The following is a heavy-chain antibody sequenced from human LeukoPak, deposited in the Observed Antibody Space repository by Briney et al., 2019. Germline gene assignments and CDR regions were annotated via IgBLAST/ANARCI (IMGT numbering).Heavy chain of an antibody. CDR1: GYTFTSFG. CDR2: ISTSSDQR. J-gene: IGHJ4*02. D-gene: IGHD6-25*01. V-gene: IGHV1-18*01. CDR3: ARDTNWQRDY. Sequence: ASVKFSCKASGYTFTSFGIPWVRRAPGQGLEWVGWISTSSDQRRYAHMLQDRVTMTTDTSTSTAYMELRSLRSDDAGVYYCARDTNWQRDYWGQGTLVTVSS.